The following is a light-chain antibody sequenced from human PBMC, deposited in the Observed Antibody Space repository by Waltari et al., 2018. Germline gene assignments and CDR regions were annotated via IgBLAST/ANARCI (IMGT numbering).Light chain of an antibody. CDR2: DAF. J-gene: IGKJ1*01. V-gene: IGKV1-33*01. CDR1: QDIRNY. CDR3: QQCYGMPLT. Sequence: DIQMTQSPSSMSASVGARVSITCQASQDIRNYLRWYQQKPGKAPKLLIYDAFNLQTGVPSRFSGSASGTDFTFTISSLQAEDVAVYYCQQCYGMPLTFGQGTKVEIK.